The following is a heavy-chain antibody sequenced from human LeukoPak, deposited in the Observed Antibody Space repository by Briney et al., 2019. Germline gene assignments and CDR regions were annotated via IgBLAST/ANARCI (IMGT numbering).Heavy chain of an antibody. J-gene: IGHJ4*02. Sequence: SETLPLTCTVSHGSISSSSFYWGWIRQPPGKGLEWIGSMYYKGTTYYNPSLESRVTISVDMSKNLCSLKLSSVTAADMAVYYCVGEEYGTGSYYKSSDWGQGTLVSVSS. CDR2: MYYKGTT. CDR1: HGSISSSSFY. D-gene: IGHD3-10*01. CDR3: VGEEYGTGSYYKSSD. V-gene: IGHV4-39*01.